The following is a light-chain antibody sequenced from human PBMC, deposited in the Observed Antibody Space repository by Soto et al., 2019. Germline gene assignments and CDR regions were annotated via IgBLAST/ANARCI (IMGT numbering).Light chain of an antibody. CDR1: QSVSSNS. CDR2: GTS. CDR3: QQYGSSPIT. Sequence: EIVLTQSPGTLSLSPGERATLSCRASQSVSSNSLAWYQQKPSQAPRLLIYGTSSRATGIPARFSGSGSGTAFSLTISRLEPEDFAVYYCQQYGSSPITFGGGTKVEIK. J-gene: IGKJ4*01. V-gene: IGKV3-20*01.